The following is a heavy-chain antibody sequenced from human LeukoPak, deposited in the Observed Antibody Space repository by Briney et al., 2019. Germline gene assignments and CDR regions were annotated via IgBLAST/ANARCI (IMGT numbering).Heavy chain of an antibody. CDR2: ISGSGDST. CDR3: AKDVRGSGTYWDY. J-gene: IGHJ4*02. D-gene: IGHD1-26*01. Sequence: GGSLRLSCAASGFSLSSYAMTWVRQAPGKGLERVSAISGSGDSTYDADSVKGRFTISRDNSKNTLYLQMKSLRAEDTAVYYCAKDVRGSGTYWDYWGQGTLVTVSS. V-gene: IGHV3-23*01. CDR1: GFSLSSYA.